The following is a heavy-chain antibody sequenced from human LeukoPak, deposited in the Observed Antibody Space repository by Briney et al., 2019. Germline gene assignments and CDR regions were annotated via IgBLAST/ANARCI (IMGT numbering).Heavy chain of an antibody. CDR1: GFTFSICA. V-gene: IGHV3-30*04. CDR3: AKGGGNYYDSSGYYNYFDY. CDR2: ISYDGRNT. D-gene: IGHD3-22*01. Sequence: GGSLRLSCAASGFTFSICAMHWVRQAPGKGLEWVATISYDGRNTFYADSVKGRFTISRDNSKNTLFLQMNSLRAEDTAVYHCAKGGGNYYDSSGYYNYFDYWGQGTLVTVSS. J-gene: IGHJ4*02.